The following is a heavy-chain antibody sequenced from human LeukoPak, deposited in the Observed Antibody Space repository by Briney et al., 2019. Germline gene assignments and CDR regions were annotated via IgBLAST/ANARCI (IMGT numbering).Heavy chain of an antibody. CDR2: INHSGST. CDR1: GFTFSSYG. V-gene: IGHV4-34*01. Sequence: PGGSLRLSCAASGFTFSSYGMSWVRQPPGKGLEWIGEINHSGSTNYNPSLKSRVTISVDTSKNQFSLKLSSVTAADTAVYYCARVVGINWFDPWGQGTLVTVSS. CDR3: ARVVGINWFDP. D-gene: IGHD6-13*01. J-gene: IGHJ5*02.